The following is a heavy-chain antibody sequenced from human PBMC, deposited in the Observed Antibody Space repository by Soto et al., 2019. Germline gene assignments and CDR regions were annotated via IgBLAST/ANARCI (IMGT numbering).Heavy chain of an antibody. J-gene: IGHJ4*02. CDR1: GFTFSGYG. V-gene: IGHV3-30*03. CDR2: ISNDGINK. D-gene: IGHD6-6*01. Sequence: GGSLRLSCAASGFTFSGYGMHWVRQAPGKGLEWVAVISNDGINKYYGDSVKGRFTISRDNSKNTLYLQMNSLRAEDTAVYYCARDIAARPIDYWGQGTLVTVSS. CDR3: ARDIAARPIDY.